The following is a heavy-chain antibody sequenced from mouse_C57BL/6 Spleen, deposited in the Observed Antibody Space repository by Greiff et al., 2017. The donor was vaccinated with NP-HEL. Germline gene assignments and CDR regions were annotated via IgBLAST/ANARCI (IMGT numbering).Heavy chain of an antibody. CDR3: ARENGNLRYAMDY. CDR2: ISSGGSYT. V-gene: IGHV5-6*01. D-gene: IGHD2-1*01. J-gene: IGHJ4*01. CDR1: GFTFSSYG. Sequence: EVHLVESGGDLVKPGGSLKLSCAASGFTFSSYGMSWVRQTPDKRLEWVATISSGGSYTYYPDSVKGRFTISRDNAKNTLYLQMSSLKSEDTAMYYCARENGNLRYAMDYWGQGTSATVSS.